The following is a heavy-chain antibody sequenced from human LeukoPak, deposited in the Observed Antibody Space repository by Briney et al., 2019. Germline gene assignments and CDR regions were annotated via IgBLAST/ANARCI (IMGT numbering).Heavy chain of an antibody. CDR3: ARDFGVAGTDYDFWSGSRGYAFDI. Sequence: PGGSLRLSCEASGFTFSSYSMNWVRQAPGKGLEWVSSISSTSSYIYYADSVRGRFTISRDNAKNLLYLQMHSLRAEDTAVYYCARDFGVAGTDYDFWSGSRGYAFDIWGQGTTVTVSS. V-gene: IGHV3-21*01. D-gene: IGHD3-3*01. CDR1: GFTFSSYS. J-gene: IGHJ3*02. CDR2: ISSTSSYI.